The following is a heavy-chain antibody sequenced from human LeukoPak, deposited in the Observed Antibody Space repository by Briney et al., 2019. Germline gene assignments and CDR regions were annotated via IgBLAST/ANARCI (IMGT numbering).Heavy chain of an antibody. CDR1: GFTFSSYW. CDR3: ARHNWNYVPVDY. J-gene: IGHJ4*02. Sequence: GGSLRLSCAASGFTFSSYWMSWVRQAPGKGLEWVSVIYSGGSTCYADSVKGRFTISRDNSKNTLYLQMNSLRAEDTAVYYCARHNWNYVPVDYWGQGTLVTVSS. D-gene: IGHD1-7*01. V-gene: IGHV3-66*04. CDR2: IYSGGST.